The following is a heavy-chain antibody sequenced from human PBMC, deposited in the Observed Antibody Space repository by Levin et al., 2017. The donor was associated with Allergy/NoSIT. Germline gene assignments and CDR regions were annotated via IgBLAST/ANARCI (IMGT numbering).Heavy chain of an antibody. D-gene: IGHD3-9*01. CDR3: ARGPLTGYPPRHLGPKYFQH. V-gene: IGHV4-34*01. Sequence: SETLSLTCAVYGGSFSGYYWSWIRQPPGKGLEWIGEINHSGSTNYNPSLKSRVTISVDTSKNQFSLKLSSVTAADTAVYYCARGPLTGYPPRHLGPKYFQHWGQGTLVTVSS. CDR1: GGSFSGYY. CDR2: INHSGST. J-gene: IGHJ1*01.